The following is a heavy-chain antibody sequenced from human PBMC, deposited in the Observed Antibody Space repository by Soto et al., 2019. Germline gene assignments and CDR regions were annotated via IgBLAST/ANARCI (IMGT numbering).Heavy chain of an antibody. CDR1: GFTFSTYW. CDR3: AMGDYYDISGPFSDAFDI. Sequence: PGGSLRLSCAASGFTFSTYWMSWVRQAPGKGLEWVANIKPDGSEKWYVDSVKGRFTISRDNAKNSLHLQMDSLRAEDTAVYYCAMGDYYDISGPFSDAFDIWGQGTMVTVSS. CDR2: IKPDGSEK. J-gene: IGHJ3*02. D-gene: IGHD3-22*01. V-gene: IGHV3-7*04.